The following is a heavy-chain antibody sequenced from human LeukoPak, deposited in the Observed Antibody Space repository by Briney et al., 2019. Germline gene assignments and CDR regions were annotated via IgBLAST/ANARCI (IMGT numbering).Heavy chain of an antibody. D-gene: IGHD3-3*01. J-gene: IGHJ4*02. CDR3: TTDTSGYSVDY. CDR2: IKSKTDGGTT. V-gene: IGHV3-15*01. CDR1: GFTFSNAW. Sequence: PEGSLRLSCAASGFTFSNAWMSWVRQAPGKGLEWVGRIKSKTDGGTTDYAAPVKGRFTISRDDSKNTLYLQMNSLKTEDTAVYYCTTDTSGYSVDYWGQGTLVTVSS.